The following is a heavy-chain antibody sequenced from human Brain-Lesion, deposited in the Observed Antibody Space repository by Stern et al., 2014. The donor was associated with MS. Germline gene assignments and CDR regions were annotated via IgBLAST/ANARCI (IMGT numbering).Heavy chain of an antibody. Sequence: VHLVESGGGVVQPGRSLRLSCAVSGFTFSSYGMDWVRQAPGKGLEWVAGICFNGAKKNYIESFTGRFTISNDNSKTTLSLPMTSLRAEDTAVYYCAKDKKDSSGWNLYFYGMDVWGQGTTVIVSS. J-gene: IGHJ6*02. V-gene: IGHV3-33*06. D-gene: IGHD6-19*01. CDR1: GFTFSSYG. CDR2: ICFNGAKK. CDR3: AKDKKDSSGWNLYFYGMDV.